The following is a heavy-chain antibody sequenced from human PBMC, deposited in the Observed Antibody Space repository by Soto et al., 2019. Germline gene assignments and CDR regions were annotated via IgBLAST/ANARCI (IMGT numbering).Heavy chain of an antibody. V-gene: IGHV3-21*06. Sequence: EVQLVESGGGLVKPGGSLRLSCAASGFTFTRYSMNWVLQAPGKGLEWVSSISSTTNYIYYGDFIKGRFTISRDNAKNSLYMEMNSLRAEDTAVYYCARESEDFTSNFDYWGQGTLVTVSS. CDR3: ARESEDFTSNFDY. J-gene: IGHJ4*02. CDR1: GFTFTRYS. CDR2: ISSTTNYI.